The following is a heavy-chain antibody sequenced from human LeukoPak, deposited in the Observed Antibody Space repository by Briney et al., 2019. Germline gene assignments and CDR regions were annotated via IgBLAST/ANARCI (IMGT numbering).Heavy chain of an antibody. CDR2: INPSGGST. V-gene: IGHV1-46*01. CDR1: GYTFTSYS. CDR3: ARDQSVAPGLEYFQH. Sequence: ASVKVSCKASGYTFTSYSMHWVRQAPGQGLEWMGIINPSGGSTNYAQKFQGRVTVTRDTSTSTVYMELSSLRSEDTAVYYYARDQSVAPGLEYFQHWGQGTLVTVSS. J-gene: IGHJ1*01.